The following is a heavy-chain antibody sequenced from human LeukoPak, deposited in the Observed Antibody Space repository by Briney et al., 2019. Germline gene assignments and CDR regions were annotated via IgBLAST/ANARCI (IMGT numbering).Heavy chain of an antibody. Sequence: GASVKVSCKSSGYTFTSYGISWVRQAPGQGLEWMGLISAYNGNTNYAQKLQGRVTITTDTSTSTAYMELRSLRSDDTAVYYCARAQGRVATIRAKGFLMNYWGQGTLVTVSS. CDR1: GYTFTSYG. CDR2: ISAYNGNT. V-gene: IGHV1-18*01. CDR3: ARAQGRVATIRAKGFLMNY. D-gene: IGHD5-12*01. J-gene: IGHJ4*02.